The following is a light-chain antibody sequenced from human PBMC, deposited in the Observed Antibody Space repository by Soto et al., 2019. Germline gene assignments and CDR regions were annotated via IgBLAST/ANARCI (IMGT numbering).Light chain of an antibody. CDR2: DVS. V-gene: IGLV2-18*02. J-gene: IGLJ1*01. Sequence: QSALTQPPSVSGSPGQSVAISCTGTSSDVGSSNGVSWYQQPPGTAPKLMIYDVSNRPSGVPDRFSGSKSGNTASLTISGLQAEDVADYYCSSYTSSSTYVFGTGTKVTVL. CDR3: SSYTSSSTYV. CDR1: SSDVGSSNG.